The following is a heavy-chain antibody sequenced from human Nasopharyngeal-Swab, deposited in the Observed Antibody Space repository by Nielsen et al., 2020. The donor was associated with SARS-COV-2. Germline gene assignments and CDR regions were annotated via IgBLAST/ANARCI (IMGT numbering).Heavy chain of an antibody. Sequence: GSLRLSCAVYGGSFRGYYWSWVRQPPGKGLEWIGEINHSGSTNYNPSLKSRVTISVDTSKNQFSLKLSSVTAADTAVYYCARGPPAGVIDYWGQGTLVTVSS. D-gene: IGHD4-23*01. V-gene: IGHV4-34*01. CDR1: GGSFRGYY. CDR2: INHSGST. J-gene: IGHJ4*02. CDR3: ARGPPAGVIDY.